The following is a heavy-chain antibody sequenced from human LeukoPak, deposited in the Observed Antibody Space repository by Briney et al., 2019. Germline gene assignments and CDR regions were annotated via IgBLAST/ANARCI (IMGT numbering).Heavy chain of an antibody. CDR3: AELGITMIGGV. J-gene: IGHJ6*04. CDR2: ISYDETND. V-gene: IGHV3-30*18. Sequence: GGSLRLSCAASGFSFSNYGMHWVHQAPGKGLEWVAVISYDETNDYYADSVKGRFTISRDNAKNSLYLQMNSLRAEDTAVYYCAELGITMIGGVWGKGTTVTISS. CDR1: GFSFSNYG. D-gene: IGHD3-10*02.